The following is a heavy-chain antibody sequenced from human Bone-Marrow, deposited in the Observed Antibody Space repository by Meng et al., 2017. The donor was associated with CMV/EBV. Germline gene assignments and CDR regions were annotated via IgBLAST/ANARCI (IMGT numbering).Heavy chain of an antibody. D-gene: IGHD3-3*01. CDR2: ISSSSTI. CDR1: GFTFSSYS. Sequence: GESLKISCAASGFTFSSYSMNWVRQAPGKGLEWVSYISSSSTIYYADSVKGRFTISRDNAKNSLYLQMNSLRAEDTAVYYCASRTIFGVVRIYGMDVWGQGTTVTVSS. J-gene: IGHJ6*02. V-gene: IGHV3-48*04. CDR3: ASRTIFGVVRIYGMDV.